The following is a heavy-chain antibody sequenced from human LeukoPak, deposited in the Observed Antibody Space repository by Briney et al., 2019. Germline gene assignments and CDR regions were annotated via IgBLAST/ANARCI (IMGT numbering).Heavy chain of an antibody. V-gene: IGHV1-2*02. Sequence: ASVKVSCKASGYTFTGYYMHWVRRAPGQGLEWMGWINPNSGGTNYAQKFQGRVTMTRDTSISTAYMELSRLRSDDTAVYYCAREDYGGNAFDYWGQGTLVTVSS. D-gene: IGHD4-23*01. CDR1: GYTFTGYY. CDR3: AREDYGGNAFDY. CDR2: INPNSGGT. J-gene: IGHJ4*02.